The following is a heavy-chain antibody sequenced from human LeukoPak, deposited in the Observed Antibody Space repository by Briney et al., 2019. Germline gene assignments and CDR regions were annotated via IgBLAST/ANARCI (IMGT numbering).Heavy chain of an antibody. CDR2: ISSSGGTI. CDR3: ARGPRAGATQFDY. J-gene: IGHJ4*02. Sequence: PGGSLRLSCAASGFTFSDYHMSWIRQVPGKGLEWVSYISSSGGTISYADSVKGRFTISRDNAKNSLYLQMDSLRAEDTAVYYCARGPRAGATQFDYWGQGTLVTVSS. D-gene: IGHD1-26*01. V-gene: IGHV3-11*04. CDR1: GFTFSDYH.